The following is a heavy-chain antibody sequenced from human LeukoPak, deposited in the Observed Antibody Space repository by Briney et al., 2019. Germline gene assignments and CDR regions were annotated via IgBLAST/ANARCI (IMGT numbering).Heavy chain of an antibody. CDR3: SKAYTWNDHQAFDY. V-gene: IGHV3-9*01. Sequence: GGSLRLSCAASGFTFDDYAMHWVRQAPGKGLEWVSGISGNGGSIDYADSVKGRFTISRDNSKNSLYLQMNSLRAEDTAFYYCSKAYTWNDHQAFDYWGQGTLVTVSS. CDR2: ISGNGGSI. CDR1: GFTFDDYA. D-gene: IGHD1-20*01. J-gene: IGHJ4*02.